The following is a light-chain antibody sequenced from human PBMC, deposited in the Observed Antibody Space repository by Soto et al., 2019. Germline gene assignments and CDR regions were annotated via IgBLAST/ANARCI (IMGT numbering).Light chain of an antibody. Sequence: EILLTQSPATLSLSPAARATLSCRASQTVNNFFAWYQQKPAQAPRLLVDDASYRATGIPARFSGSGSGTDFTLTISSLEAEDSAIYYCQQRGSWPATFGPATKVDIK. CDR3: QQRGSWPAT. J-gene: IGKJ3*01. CDR1: QTVNNF. CDR2: DAS. V-gene: IGKV3-11*01.